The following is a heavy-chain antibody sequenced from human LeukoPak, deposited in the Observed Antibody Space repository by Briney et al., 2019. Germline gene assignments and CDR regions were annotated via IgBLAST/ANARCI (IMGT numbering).Heavy chain of an antibody. Sequence: GASVKVSCKASGYTCTGYYMHWVRQAPGQGLEWLGWINPNSGGTNYAQKFQGSVTMTRDTSINTAYMELSRLRSDDTAVYYCARVHSGYDSYFDYWGQGTLVTVSS. D-gene: IGHD5-12*01. CDR3: ARVHSGYDSYFDY. CDR1: GYTCTGYY. J-gene: IGHJ4*02. V-gene: IGHV1-2*02. CDR2: INPNSGGT.